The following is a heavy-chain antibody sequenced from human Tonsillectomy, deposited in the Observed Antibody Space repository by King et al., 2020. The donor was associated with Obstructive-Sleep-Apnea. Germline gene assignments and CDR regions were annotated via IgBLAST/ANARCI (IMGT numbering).Heavy chain of an antibody. CDR3: AKEVGFGPDAFDI. CDR1: GFNCDDYA. Sequence: DVQLVESGGGLVQPGRSLRLSCAASGFNCDDYAMHWVRQGPGKGLECVSGISWTSGRIGYADSVKGRFTISRDNAKNSLYLQMNSLRAEDTALYYCAKEVGFGPDAFDIWGQGTMVTVSS. V-gene: IGHV3-9*01. J-gene: IGHJ3*02. CDR2: ISWTSGRI. D-gene: IGHD3/OR15-3a*01.